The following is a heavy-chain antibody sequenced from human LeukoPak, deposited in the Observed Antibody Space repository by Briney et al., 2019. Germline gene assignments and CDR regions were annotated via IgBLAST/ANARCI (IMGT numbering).Heavy chain of an antibody. J-gene: IGHJ4*02. V-gene: IGHV3-20*04. CDR3: ARQVGATYFDY. CDR1: GFTFDDYG. D-gene: IGHD1-26*01. Sequence: GGSLRLSCAASGFTFDDYGMSWVRQAPGKGLEWVSGINWNGGSTGYADSVKGRFTISRDNAKNSLYLQMNSLRAEDTALDYCARQVGATYFDYWGQGTLVTVSS. CDR2: INWNGGST.